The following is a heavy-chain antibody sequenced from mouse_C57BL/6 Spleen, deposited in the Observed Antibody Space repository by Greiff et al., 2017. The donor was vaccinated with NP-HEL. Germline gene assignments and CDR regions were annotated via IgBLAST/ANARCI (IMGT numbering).Heavy chain of an antibody. Sequence: QVQLQQSGPELVKPGASVKISCKASGYAFSSSWMNWVKQRPGKGLEWIGRIYPGDGDTNYNGKFKGKATLTADKSSSTAYMQLSSLTSEDSAVYFCARSSVRYAMDYWGQGTSVTVSS. J-gene: IGHJ4*01. V-gene: IGHV1-82*01. CDR1: GYAFSSSW. CDR2: IYPGDGDT. CDR3: ARSSVRYAMDY.